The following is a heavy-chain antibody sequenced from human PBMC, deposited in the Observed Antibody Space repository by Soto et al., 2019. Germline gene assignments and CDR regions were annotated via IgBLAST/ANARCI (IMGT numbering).Heavy chain of an antibody. Sequence: GRSKRLSCAAAGFTISDYAMHWIRQAPGKGLEWVAVVSHDGRNTHYADSVKGRFTISRDSSKNTVSLEMTSLRAEDTAVYYCAKGGRQWLVTSDFNYWGQGALVTVSS. CDR1: GFTISDYA. D-gene: IGHD6-19*01. CDR2: VSHDGRNT. V-gene: IGHV3-30*18. CDR3: AKGGRQWLVTSDFNY. J-gene: IGHJ4*02.